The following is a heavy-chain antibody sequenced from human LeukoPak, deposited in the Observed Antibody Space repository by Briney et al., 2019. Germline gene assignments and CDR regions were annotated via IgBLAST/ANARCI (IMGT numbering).Heavy chain of an antibody. Sequence: SETLSLTCAVYGGSFSGCYWSWIRQPPGKGLEWIGEINHSGSTNYNPSLKSRVTISVDTSKNQFSLKLSSVTAADTAVYYCARGPYSSRHFDYWGQGTLVTVSS. CDR3: ARGPYSSRHFDY. J-gene: IGHJ4*02. V-gene: IGHV4-34*01. CDR1: GGSFSGCY. CDR2: INHSGST. D-gene: IGHD6-13*01.